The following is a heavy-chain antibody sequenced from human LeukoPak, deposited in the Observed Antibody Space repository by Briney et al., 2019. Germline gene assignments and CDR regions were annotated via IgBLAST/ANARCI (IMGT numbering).Heavy chain of an antibody. Sequence: PSETLSLTCTVSGGSISSYYWSWIRQPPGKGLEWIGYIYYSGSTNYNPSLKSRVTISVDTSKNQFSLKLSSVTAADTAVYYCARGGGGGYDLPDPFDYWGQGTLVTVSS. V-gene: IGHV4-59*01. J-gene: IGHJ4*02. D-gene: IGHD5-12*01. CDR3: ARGGGGGYDLPDPFDY. CDR2: IYYSGST. CDR1: GGSISSYY.